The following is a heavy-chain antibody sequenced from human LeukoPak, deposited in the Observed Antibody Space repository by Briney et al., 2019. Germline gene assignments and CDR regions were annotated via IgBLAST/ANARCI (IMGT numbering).Heavy chain of an antibody. D-gene: IGHD3-22*01. CDR2: ISYDGSNK. CDR3: ARGTTYYYDSSGYHPRFDY. Sequence: PGGSLRLSCAASGFTFSSYAMHWVRQAPGKGLEWVAVISYDGSNKYYADSVKGRFTISRDNSKNTLYLQMNSLRAEDTAVYYCARGTTYYYDSSGYHPRFDYWGQGTLVTVPS. V-gene: IGHV3-30-3*01. CDR1: GFTFSSYA. J-gene: IGHJ4*02.